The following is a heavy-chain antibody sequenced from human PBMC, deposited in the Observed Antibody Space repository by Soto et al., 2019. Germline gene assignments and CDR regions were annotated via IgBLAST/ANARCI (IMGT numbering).Heavy chain of an antibody. D-gene: IGHD3-16*02. CDR2: IIPIFGTA. J-gene: IGHJ6*02. V-gene: IGHV1-69*12. CDR1: GGTFTSYA. CDR3: ATMKGGYQSYYYGMDV. Sequence: QVQLVQSGAEVKKPGSSVKVSCKASGGTFTSYAISWVRQAPGHGLEWVGGIIPIFGTADYAQKFQGRVTMTADESTSTAYMELSSLRSEDTAVYYCATMKGGYQSYYYGMDVWGQGTTVTVSS.